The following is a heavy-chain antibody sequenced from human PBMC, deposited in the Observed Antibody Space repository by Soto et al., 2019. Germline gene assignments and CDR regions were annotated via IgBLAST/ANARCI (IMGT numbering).Heavy chain of an antibody. Sequence: SCRSSGYTFTSCYSHWVRQAPGKGLEWVAVIWYRGRDIFYADSVKGRFTISRDNSKNTLYLQLNSLRAEDTAVYYCARDQGGQSGNFIFDNWGQGTLVTVSS. CDR2: IWYRGRDI. CDR1: GYTFTSCY. CDR3: ARDQGGQSGNFIFDN. J-gene: IGHJ4*02. D-gene: IGHD1-26*01. V-gene: IGHV3-33*01.